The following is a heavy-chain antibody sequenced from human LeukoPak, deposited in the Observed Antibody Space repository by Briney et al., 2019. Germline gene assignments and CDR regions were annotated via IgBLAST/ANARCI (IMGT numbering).Heavy chain of an antibody. V-gene: IGHV4-39*07. CDR1: GGSISSSSYY. D-gene: IGHD6-13*01. J-gene: IGHJ4*02. Sequence: SETLSLTCTVSGGSISSSSYYWGWIRQPPGKGLEWIGSIYYSGSTYYNPSLKSRVTISVDTSKNQFSLKLSSVTAADTAVYYCARETIAAAGTCFDYRGQGTLVTVSS. CDR3: ARETIAAAGTCFDY. CDR2: IYYSGST.